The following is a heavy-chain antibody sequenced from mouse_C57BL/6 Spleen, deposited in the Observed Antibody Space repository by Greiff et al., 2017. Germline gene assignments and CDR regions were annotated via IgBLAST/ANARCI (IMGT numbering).Heavy chain of an antibody. CDR2: IRNKANNHAT. CDR1: GFTFSDAW. D-gene: IGHD6-1*01. Sequence: DVMLVESGGGLVQPGGSMKLSCAASGFTFSDAWMDWVRQSPEKGLEWVAEIRNKANNHATYYAESVKGRFTISRDDSKSSVYLQMNSLRAEDTGIYYCTRGGLAEYYFDYWGQGTTLTVSS. V-gene: IGHV6-6*01. J-gene: IGHJ2*01. CDR3: TRGGLAEYYFDY.